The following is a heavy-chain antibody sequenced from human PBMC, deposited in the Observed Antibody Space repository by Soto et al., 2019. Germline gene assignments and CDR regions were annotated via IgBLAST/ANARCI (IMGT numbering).Heavy chain of an antibody. Sequence: QVQLVQSGSEVKMPGSSVKVSCKTSGGTFSRHAINWVRQAPGQGLEWMGGIIPMFGTTNYAQKFKVRVTISADESTSTAYMELSSLRSEDAAVYYCARAAIHGGSWYFWFDPWGQGTLVTVSS. CDR2: IIPMFGTT. CDR3: ARAAIHGGSWYFWFDP. D-gene: IGHD6-13*01. J-gene: IGHJ5*02. CDR1: GGTFSRHA. V-gene: IGHV1-69*01.